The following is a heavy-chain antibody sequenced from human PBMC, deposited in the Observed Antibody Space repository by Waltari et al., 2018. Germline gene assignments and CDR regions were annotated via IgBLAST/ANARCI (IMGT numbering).Heavy chain of an antibody. CDR1: GGSISSGSYY. Sequence: QVQLQESGPGLVKPSQTLSLTCTVSGGSISSGSYYWSWIRQPAGKGLEWIGYIYTSGSTNYNHSLKSRVTISVDTSKNQFSLKLSSVTAADTAVYYCARDPYYYYGMDVWGQGTTVTVSS. J-gene: IGHJ6*02. V-gene: IGHV4-61*09. CDR2: IYTSGST. CDR3: ARDPYYYYGMDV.